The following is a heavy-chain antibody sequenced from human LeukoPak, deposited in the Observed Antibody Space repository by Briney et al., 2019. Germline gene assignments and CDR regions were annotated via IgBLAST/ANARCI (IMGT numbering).Heavy chain of an antibody. D-gene: IGHD3-9*01. J-gene: IGHJ4*02. V-gene: IGHV3-7*01. CDR2: IKQDGSEK. CDR3: ARGPNDILTGYLFDY. Sequence: PGGSRRLSCAASGFTFSSYWMSWVRQAPGKGLEWVANIKQDGSEKYYVDSVKGRFTISRDNAKNSLYLQMNSLRAEDTAVYYCARGPNDILTGYLFDYWGQGTLATASS. CDR1: GFTFSSYW.